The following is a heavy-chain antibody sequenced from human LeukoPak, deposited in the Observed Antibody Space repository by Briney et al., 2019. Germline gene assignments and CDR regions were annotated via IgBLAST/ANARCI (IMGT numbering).Heavy chain of an antibody. D-gene: IGHD5-24*01. CDR3: ARDWRWQQLSQFDY. CDR1: RYTFTGYY. CDR2: INHNSGGT. Sequence: ASVKVSCKASRYTFTGYYIHWVRQDPAPALEWLGWINHNSGGTNYAQKFQGRVSMTRDTSINTAYMELSMLRADDTAVYYCARDWRWQQLSQFDYWGQGTLVSVAS. V-gene: IGHV1-2*02. J-gene: IGHJ4*02.